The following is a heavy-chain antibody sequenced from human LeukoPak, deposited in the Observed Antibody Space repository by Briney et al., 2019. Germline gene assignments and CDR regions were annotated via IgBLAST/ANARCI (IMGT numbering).Heavy chain of an antibody. D-gene: IGHD2-2*02. Sequence: SETLSLTCTVSGGSISSYYWSWIRQPPGKGLEWIGYIYYSGSTNYNPSLKSRVTISVDTSKNQFSLKLSSVTAADTAVYYSARGLYDAFDIWGQGTMVTVSS. CDR1: GGSISSYY. V-gene: IGHV4-59*01. CDR2: IYYSGST. CDR3: ARGLYDAFDI. J-gene: IGHJ3*02.